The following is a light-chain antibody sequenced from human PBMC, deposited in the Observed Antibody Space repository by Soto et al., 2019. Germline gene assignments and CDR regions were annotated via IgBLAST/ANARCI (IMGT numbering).Light chain of an antibody. CDR3: QQSYTSSWT. CDR2: AAS. V-gene: IGKV1-39*01. CDR1: QSVAGY. J-gene: IGKJ1*01. Sequence: DIQMTQAPSSLSASVGDRVTLTCRASQSVAGYLNWYQQKPGGAPHLLIYAASTLQSGVPSRFSGSGSGTDFKLTISSLQPEDVATYYCQQSYTSSWTFGPGPRWIS.